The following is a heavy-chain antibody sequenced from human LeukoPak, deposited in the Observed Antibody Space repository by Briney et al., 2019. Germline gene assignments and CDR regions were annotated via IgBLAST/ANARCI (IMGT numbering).Heavy chain of an antibody. CDR1: GFTFSSYD. J-gene: IGHJ4*02. CDR3: ATDSSGRPFDS. Sequence: GGSLRLSCAASGFTFSSYDMHWVRQAPGKGLEWVSVIYSGGTTYYADSVRGRFTISRDNSKNTLYLQMNSLRAEDTAVYYCATDSSGRPFDSWGQGTLVTVSS. CDR2: IYSGGTT. V-gene: IGHV3-53*01. D-gene: IGHD3-10*01.